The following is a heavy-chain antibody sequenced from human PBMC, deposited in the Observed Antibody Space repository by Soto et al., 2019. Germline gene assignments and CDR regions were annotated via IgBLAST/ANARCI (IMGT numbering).Heavy chain of an antibody. D-gene: IGHD2-15*01. CDR1: GFTFSSYA. CDR3: AKDLGCSGGSCYPSGIDY. V-gene: IGHV3-23*01. J-gene: IGHJ4*02. CDR2: ISGSGGST. Sequence: LRLSCAASGFTFSSYAMSWVRQAPGKGLEWVSAISGSGGSTYYADSVKGRFTISRDNSKNTLYLQMNSLRAEDTAVYYCAKDLGCSGGSCYPSGIDYWGQGTLVTVSS.